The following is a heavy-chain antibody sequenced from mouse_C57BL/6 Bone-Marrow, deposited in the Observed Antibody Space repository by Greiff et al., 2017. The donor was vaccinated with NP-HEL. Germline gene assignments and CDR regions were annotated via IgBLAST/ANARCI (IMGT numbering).Heavy chain of an antibody. Sequence: ESGPGLVKPSQSLSLTCSVTGYSITSGYYWNWIRQFPGNKLEWMGYISYDGSNNYNPSLKNRISITRDTSKNQFFLKLNSVTTEDTATYYCAFGTGWGQGTTLTVSS. CDR2: ISYDGSN. V-gene: IGHV3-6*01. CDR3: AFGTG. J-gene: IGHJ2*01. CDR1: GYSITSGYY. D-gene: IGHD4-1*01.